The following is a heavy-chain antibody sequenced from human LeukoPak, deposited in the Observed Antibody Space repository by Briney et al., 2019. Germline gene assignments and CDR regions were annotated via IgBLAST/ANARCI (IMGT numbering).Heavy chain of an antibody. CDR2: ISPYDGDT. CDR1: GYTFTTNG. V-gene: IGHV1-18*04. Sequence: ASVKVSCKASGYTFTTNGVSWVRQAPGQGLEWLAWISPYDGDTNYTPDLQGRVTLSTDTSTSIAYMELTSLRSDDTAVYYCARLRGGIYSSRDAFDIWGQGTMVTVSS. D-gene: IGHD2-2*01. J-gene: IGHJ3*02. CDR3: ARLRGGIYSSRDAFDI.